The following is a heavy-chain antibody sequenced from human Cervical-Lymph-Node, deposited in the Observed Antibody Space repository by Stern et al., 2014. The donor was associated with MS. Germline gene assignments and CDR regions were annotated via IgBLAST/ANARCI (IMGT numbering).Heavy chain of an antibody. CDR1: GGSISRGGSY. V-gene: IGHV4-31*03. J-gene: IGHJ3*02. Sequence: QVQLQESAPGLVKPSQTLSLTCTVSGGSISRGGSYWSWIRQHPGKGLEWIGYIYYSGSTYYNPSLKSRVTISVDTSKNQFSLKLSSVTAADTAVYYCARAQHDAFDIWGQGTMVTVSS. CDR3: ARAQHDAFDI. D-gene: IGHD6-13*01. CDR2: IYYSGST.